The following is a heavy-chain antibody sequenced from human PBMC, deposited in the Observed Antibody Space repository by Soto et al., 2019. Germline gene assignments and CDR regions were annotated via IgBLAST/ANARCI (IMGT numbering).Heavy chain of an antibody. CDR3: ARRAEFCSSTSCTPTRFDP. V-gene: IGHV4-39*01. CDR1: GGSISSSSYY. D-gene: IGHD2-2*01. CDR2: IYYSGST. J-gene: IGHJ5*02. Sequence: QLQLQESGPGLVKPSETLSLTCTVSGGSISSSSYYWGWIRQPPGKGLEWIGSIYYSGSTYYNPSRKSRVTISVDTSKNQFSLKLSSVTAADTAVYYCARRAEFCSSTSCTPTRFDPWGQGILVTVSS.